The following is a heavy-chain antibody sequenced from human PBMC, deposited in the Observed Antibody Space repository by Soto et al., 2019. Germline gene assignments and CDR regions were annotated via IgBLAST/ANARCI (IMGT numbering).Heavy chain of an antibody. J-gene: IGHJ4*02. CDR1: GFSLSTSGVG. D-gene: IGHD6-6*01. Sequence: QITLKESGPTLVKPTQTLTLTCTFSGFSLSTSGVGVGWIRQPPGKALEWLALIYWDDDKRYSPSLKSRLNITKDTSKNQVVLTMTYMDPVDTATYYCAHSSDSSSDSCFDYWGQGTLVTVSS. CDR3: AHSSDSSSDSCFDY. CDR2: IYWDDDK. V-gene: IGHV2-5*02.